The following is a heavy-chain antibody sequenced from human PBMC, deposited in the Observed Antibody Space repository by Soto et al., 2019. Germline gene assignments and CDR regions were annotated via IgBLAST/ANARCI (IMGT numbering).Heavy chain of an antibody. CDR2: IYHRGST. CDR3: ARDVRGSNFDY. D-gene: IGHD3-16*01. J-gene: IGHJ4*02. CDR1: GGSISSGDYY. V-gene: IGHV4-30-4*01. Sequence: QVQLQESGPGLVKPSQTLSLTCTVSGGSISSGDYYWSWIRQPPGKGLEWIGYIYHRGSTYYNPSLKRRVTIPVDRPKNQFSPKLNSVTAADTAVYYCARDVRGSNFDYWGQGTLVTVSS.